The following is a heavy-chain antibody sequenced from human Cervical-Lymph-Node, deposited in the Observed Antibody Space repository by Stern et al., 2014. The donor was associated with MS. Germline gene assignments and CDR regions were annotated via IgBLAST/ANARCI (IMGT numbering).Heavy chain of an antibody. CDR1: GFTFNNYA. CDR2: ISGNVGAT. J-gene: IGHJ4*02. Sequence: VQLVESGGGLVQPGGSLRLSCAASGFTFNNYAMTWVRQAPGKGLEWVSSISGNVGATYYADSVKGRFTISRDNSKNTLYLQVDGLRGEDTAVYYCARGFHADFWGRGTLVSVSS. CDR3: ARGFHADF. V-gene: IGHV3-23*04.